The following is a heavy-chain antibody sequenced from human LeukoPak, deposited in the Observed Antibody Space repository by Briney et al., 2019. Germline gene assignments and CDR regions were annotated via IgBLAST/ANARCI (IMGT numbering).Heavy chain of an antibody. CDR3: ARDFRNDYYDSSGYSG. CDR1: GGTFSSYA. Sequence: GASVKVSCKASGGTFSSYAISWVRQAPGQGLEWMGGIIPIFGTANYAQKFQGRATITADESTSTAYMELSSLRSEDTAVYYCARDFRNDYYDSSGYSGWGQGTLVTVSS. CDR2: IIPIFGTA. D-gene: IGHD3-22*01. V-gene: IGHV1-69*13. J-gene: IGHJ4*02.